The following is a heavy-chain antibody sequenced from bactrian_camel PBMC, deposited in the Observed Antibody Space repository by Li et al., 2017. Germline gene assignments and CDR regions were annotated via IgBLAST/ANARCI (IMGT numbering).Heavy chain of an antibody. CDR1: GFTNSNYY. Sequence: VQLVESGGGLVQPGGSLRLSCAASGFTNSNYYMSWVRQAPGKGPEWVAGIDRDGSTTYADSVKGRFTISKDNSKNTLYLQMNSLKPEDSAMHHCAADCGIATMFVRRPESRGYWGPGTQVTVS. CDR3: AADCGIATMFVRRPESRGY. J-gene: IGHJ6*01. CDR2: IDRDGST. D-gene: IGHD4*01. V-gene: IGHV3S10*01.